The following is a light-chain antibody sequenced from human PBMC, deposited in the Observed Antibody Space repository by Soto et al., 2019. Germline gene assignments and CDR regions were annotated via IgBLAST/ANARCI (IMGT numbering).Light chain of an antibody. CDR2: GAF. J-gene: IGKJ3*01. CDR1: QSVSSN. Sequence: EIVMTQSPATLSVSPGERATLSCRASQSVSSNLAWYQQKPGQAPRLLIYGAFIRATGIPARFSGSGSGTEFTLTISSLQSADIAVYYCQQYNNWPFTFGPGTKVEIK. CDR3: QQYNNWPFT. V-gene: IGKV3-15*01.